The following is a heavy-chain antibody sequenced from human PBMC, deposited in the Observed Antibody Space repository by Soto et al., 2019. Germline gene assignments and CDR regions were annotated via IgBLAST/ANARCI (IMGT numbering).Heavy chain of an antibody. CDR3: AREIGRFGMDV. V-gene: IGHV4-4*07. CDR2: IYNGVST. Sequence: SETLSLTCTVSGASINKYYWSWLRQPAGKGLEWIGRIYNGVSTDYNPSLNSRVTLSLDTSESQFSLRLNSVTAADTAVYFCAREIGRFGMDVWGQGTTVTVSS. CDR1: GASINKYY. J-gene: IGHJ6*02.